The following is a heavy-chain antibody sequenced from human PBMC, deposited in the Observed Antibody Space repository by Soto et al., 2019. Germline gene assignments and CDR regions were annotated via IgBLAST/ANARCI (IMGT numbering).Heavy chain of an antibody. CDR2: ISWDGGST. CDR1: GFTFDDYT. V-gene: IGHV3-43*01. Sequence: GGSLRLSCAASGFTFDDYTMHWVRQAPGKGLEWVSLISWDGGSTYYADSVKGRFTISRDNSKNSLYLQMNSLRTEDTALYYCAKDGIEYSSPSENWFDPWGQGTLVTVSS. CDR3: AKDGIEYSSPSENWFDP. D-gene: IGHD6-6*01. J-gene: IGHJ5*02.